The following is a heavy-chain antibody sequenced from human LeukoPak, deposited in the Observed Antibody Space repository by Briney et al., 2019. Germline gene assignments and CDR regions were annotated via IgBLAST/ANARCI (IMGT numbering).Heavy chain of an antibody. V-gene: IGHV3-48*01. J-gene: IGHJ4*02. Sequence: GGSLRLSCAASGFTFSSYSMNWVRQAPGKGLEWVSYISSSSSTIYYAGSVKGRFTISRDNAKNSLFLQMNSLRAEDTAVYYCARSRGSSGSYPFNYWGQGTLVTVSS. CDR1: GFTFSSYS. CDR3: ARSRGSSGSYPFNY. D-gene: IGHD1-26*01. CDR2: ISSSSSTI.